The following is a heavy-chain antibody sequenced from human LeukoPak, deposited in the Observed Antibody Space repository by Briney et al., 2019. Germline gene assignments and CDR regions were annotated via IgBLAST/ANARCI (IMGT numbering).Heavy chain of an antibody. CDR3: ARGFSYGGDH. CDR2: INPSGGAT. D-gene: IGHD5-18*01. Sequence: ASVKVSCKASGYTFTTFYTHWVRQAPGQGLEWMARINPSGGATSYAQKFQGRITVTRDMSTSTVYMDMSSLRSEDTAVYYCARGFSYGGDHWGQGTLITVSA. J-gene: IGHJ4*02. V-gene: IGHV1-46*01. CDR1: GYTFTTFY.